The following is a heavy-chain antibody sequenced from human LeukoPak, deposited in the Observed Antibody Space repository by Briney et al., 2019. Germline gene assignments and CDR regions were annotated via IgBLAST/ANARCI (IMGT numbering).Heavy chain of an antibody. D-gene: IGHD3-22*01. CDR3: ARPYYYDSRIDP. CDR1: GGSISSGDYY. Sequence: SQTLSLTCTVSGGSISSGDYYWSWIRQPPGKGLEWIAYMYYIVRTYYNPSLKSRVTMSADTSKNQLSLKLSSVTAADTAVYYCARPYYYDSRIDPWGQGILVTVSS. J-gene: IGHJ5*02. CDR2: MYYIVRT. V-gene: IGHV4-30-4*01.